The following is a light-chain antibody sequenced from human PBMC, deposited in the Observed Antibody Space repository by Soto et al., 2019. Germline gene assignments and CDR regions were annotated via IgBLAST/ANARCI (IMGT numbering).Light chain of an antibody. Sequence: QSVLTQPASVSGSPGQSITISCTGTSSDVGGYNRVSWHQQHPDKAPKLIIYEVTNRPSGISNRFSGSKSGDTASLTISGLQAEDEADYYCYSYRSGSAHVFGTGTKVTVL. J-gene: IGLJ1*01. V-gene: IGLV2-14*01. CDR2: EVT. CDR1: SSDVGGYNR. CDR3: YSYRSGSAHV.